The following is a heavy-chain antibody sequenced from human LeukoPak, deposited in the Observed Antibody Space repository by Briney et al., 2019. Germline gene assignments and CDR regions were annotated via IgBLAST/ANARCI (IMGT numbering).Heavy chain of an antibody. CDR2: IIPIFGTA. V-gene: IGHV1-69*06. Sequence: ASVKVSCKASGGTFSSYAISWVRQAPGQGLEWMGGIIPIFGTANYAQKFQGRVTITADKSTSTAYMELSSLRSEDTAVYYCVRADWVAAAGRRGYYFDYWGQGTLVTVSS. J-gene: IGHJ4*02. D-gene: IGHD6-13*01. CDR1: GGTFSSYA. CDR3: VRADWVAAAGRRGYYFDY.